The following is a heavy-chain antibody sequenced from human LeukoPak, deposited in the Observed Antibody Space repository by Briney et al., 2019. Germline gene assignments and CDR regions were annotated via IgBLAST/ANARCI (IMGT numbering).Heavy chain of an antibody. CDR2: ISYDGSNK. D-gene: IGHD4-23*01. CDR3: AGVDGGIHY. CDR1: GFTFSSYA. V-gene: IGHV3-30*04. J-gene: IGHJ4*02. Sequence: GGCLRPSCAASGFTFSSYAMHWVSQAPGKGLEWVAVISYDGSNKYYADSVKGRFTISRDNSKNTLYLQMNSLRAEDTAVYYCAGVDGGIHYWGQGTLVTVSS.